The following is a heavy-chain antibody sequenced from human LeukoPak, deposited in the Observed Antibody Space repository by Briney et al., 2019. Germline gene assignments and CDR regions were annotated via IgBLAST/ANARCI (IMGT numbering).Heavy chain of an antibody. CDR3: ARESGSSGYYYGFDY. D-gene: IGHD3-22*01. CDR2: IRYDGSNK. J-gene: IGHJ4*02. V-gene: IGHV3-30*02. CDR1: GFTFSSYG. Sequence: PGGSLRLSCAASGFTFSSYGMHWVRQAPGKGLEWVAFIRYDGSNKYYADSVKGRFTISRDNSKNTLYLQMNSLRAEDTAVYYCARESGSSGYYYGFDYWGQGTLVTVSS.